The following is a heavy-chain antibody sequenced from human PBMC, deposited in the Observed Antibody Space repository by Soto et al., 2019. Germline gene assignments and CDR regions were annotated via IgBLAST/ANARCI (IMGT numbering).Heavy chain of an antibody. CDR2: IYHSGST. Sequence: QVQLQESGPGLVKPSETLSLTCTVSGGSITGYFWSWIRQPPGRGLEWIGYIYHSGSTNYNPSLKSPINISVDTSKNQFSLKLSSVTAADTAVYYCARARRYSSSWFYFDYWGRGTLVTVSS. CDR3: ARARRYSSSWFYFDY. D-gene: IGHD6-13*01. CDR1: GGSITGYF. V-gene: IGHV4-59*08. J-gene: IGHJ4*02.